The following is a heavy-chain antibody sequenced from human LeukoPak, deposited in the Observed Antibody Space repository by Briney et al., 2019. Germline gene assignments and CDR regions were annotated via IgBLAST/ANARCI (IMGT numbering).Heavy chain of an antibody. V-gene: IGHV4-30-2*01. CDR3: VRDVSQRRHFDY. D-gene: IGHD1-1*01. CDR1: GESIRSGAYY. CDR2: FYGSRSA. J-gene: IGHJ4*02. Sequence: SETLSLTCTGTGESIRSGAYYWCWIRQPPGKGLEWIGYFYGSRSASYNPSLKSRVTISVDKSNNQFSLKMTSVTAADTAVYYCVRDVSQRRHFDYWGQGTLVTVSS.